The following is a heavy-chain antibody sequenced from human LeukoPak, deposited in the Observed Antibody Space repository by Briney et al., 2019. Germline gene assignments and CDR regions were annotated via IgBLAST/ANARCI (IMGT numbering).Heavy chain of an antibody. CDR3: AGPTAAADYYFDN. J-gene: IGHJ4*02. CDR1: GGSFSSSSNYY. CDR2: IYSGGNT. D-gene: IGHD6-13*01. V-gene: IGHV4-39*01. Sequence: SETLSLTCTISGGSFSSSSNYYWGWIRQPPGKGLEWIATIYSGGNTYYNPSLKSRLTISVDTSKNQSSLTLSSVTAADTAIYYCAGPTAAADYYFDNWGQGTLVTVSS.